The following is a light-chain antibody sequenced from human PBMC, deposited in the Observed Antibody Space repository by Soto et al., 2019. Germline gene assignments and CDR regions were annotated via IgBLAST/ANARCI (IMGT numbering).Light chain of an antibody. CDR2: EVT. J-gene: IGLJ1*01. Sequence: QSFLTHPASFSCSPGQSNAISCTVTRSDVGAYNYVSWYQQHPGEAPKLMISEVTNRPSVFSDRFAGSKSGNTASLTISGLQAEDEADYYCSSFTSRFTFVFGTGTKVTVL. CDR1: RSDVGAYNY. V-gene: IGLV2-14*01. CDR3: SSFTSRFTFV.